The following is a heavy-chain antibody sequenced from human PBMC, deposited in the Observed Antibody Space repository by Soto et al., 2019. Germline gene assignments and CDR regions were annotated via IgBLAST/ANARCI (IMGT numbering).Heavy chain of an antibody. V-gene: IGHV5-51*01. CDR1: GCSFASYL. Sequence: PGESLKISWKCSGCSFASYLGGWVRQMPGKGLEWMGIIYPGDSDTRYSPSFQGQVTISADKSISTAYLQWSSLKASDTAMYYCARNKDSSGYKDPDAFDIWVQGTMVTVS. D-gene: IGHD3-22*01. J-gene: IGHJ3*02. CDR2: IYPGDSDT. CDR3: ARNKDSSGYKDPDAFDI.